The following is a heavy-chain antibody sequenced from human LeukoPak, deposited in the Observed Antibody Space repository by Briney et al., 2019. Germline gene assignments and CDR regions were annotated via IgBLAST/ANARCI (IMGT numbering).Heavy chain of an antibody. CDR3: AREDFWSGPYFDY. CDR2: IYSGGGT. V-gene: IGHV3-66*01. D-gene: IGHD3-3*01. CDR1: GFTVSSNY. Sequence: GGSLRLSCAASGFTVSSNYMTWVRQAPGEGLEWVSVIYSGGGTNYADSVKGRFTISRDNAKNSLYLQMNSLRAEDTAVYYCAREDFWSGPYFDYWGQGTLVTVSS. J-gene: IGHJ4*02.